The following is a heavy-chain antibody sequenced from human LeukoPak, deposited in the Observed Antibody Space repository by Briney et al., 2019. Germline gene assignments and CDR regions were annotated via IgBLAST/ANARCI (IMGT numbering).Heavy chain of an antibody. CDR1: GFTFNNAW. CDR2: IKQDGSEK. J-gene: IGHJ5*02. V-gene: IGHV3-7*01. D-gene: IGHD2-15*01. Sequence: GGSLRLSCAASGFTFNNAWMSWVRQAPGKGLEWVANIKQDGSEKYYVDSVKGRFTISRDNAKNSLYLQMNSLRAEDTAVYYCARVIVVVVAATLGNWFDPWGQGTLVTVSS. CDR3: ARVIVVVVAATLGNWFDP.